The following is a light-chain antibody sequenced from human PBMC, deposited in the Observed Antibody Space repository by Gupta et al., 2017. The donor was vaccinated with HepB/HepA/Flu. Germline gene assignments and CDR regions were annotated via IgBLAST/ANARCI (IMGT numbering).Light chain of an antibody. CDR3: QTWGTGIRV. CDR2: LHSDGSH. CDR1: SGHRWNV. Sequence: QLVLTQSPSASASLGASVKLTCTLTSGHRWNVIAWHQQQPAKGPRFLMKLHSDGSHTMGDGIPDRFSGSSSGTERYLTISSVQSDDEADYYCQTWGTGIRVFGGGTKLTVL. J-gene: IGLJ3*02. V-gene: IGLV4-69*01.